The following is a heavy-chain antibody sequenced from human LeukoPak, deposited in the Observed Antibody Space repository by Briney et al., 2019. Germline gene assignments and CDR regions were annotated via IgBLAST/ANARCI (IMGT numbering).Heavy chain of an antibody. CDR1: GFTFSSYE. J-gene: IGHJ4*02. Sequence: GGSLRLSCTASGFTFSSYEMNWVRPAPGKGLEWVSYISSSGTSMYYADSVKGRFTISRDNAKNSLYLQMNSLRAEDTAVYYCGRVLGIVGGWGQGTLVTVSS. CDR3: GRVLGIVGG. D-gene: IGHD1-26*01. CDR2: ISSSGTSM. V-gene: IGHV3-48*03.